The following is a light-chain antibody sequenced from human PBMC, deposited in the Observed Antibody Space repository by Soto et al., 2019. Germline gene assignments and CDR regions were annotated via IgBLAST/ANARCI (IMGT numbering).Light chain of an antibody. V-gene: IGKV3-20*01. CDR1: QSVTSSY. J-gene: IGKJ4*01. Sequence: EIVLTQSPGTLSLSPGERATLSCRASQSVTSSYLAWYQHKPGQAPRLLIYAASRRATGIPDRFTGSGSGTDFTLTISRLGPDDFAVYYCHQYGSSPPTFGGGTKV. CDR2: AAS. CDR3: HQYGSSPPT.